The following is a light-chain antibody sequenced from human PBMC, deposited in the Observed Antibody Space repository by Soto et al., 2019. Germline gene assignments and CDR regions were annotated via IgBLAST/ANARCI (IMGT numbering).Light chain of an antibody. J-gene: IGKJ4*01. Sequence: SPSSLSASVGDRVTITCQASQDISNYLNWYQQKPGKAPKLMIYDASNLETGVPSRFSGSGSGTDFTFTISSLQPEDIATYYCQQYDNLPPTLGGGTKVDIK. CDR3: QQYDNLPPT. CDR1: QDISNY. CDR2: DAS. V-gene: IGKV1-33*01.